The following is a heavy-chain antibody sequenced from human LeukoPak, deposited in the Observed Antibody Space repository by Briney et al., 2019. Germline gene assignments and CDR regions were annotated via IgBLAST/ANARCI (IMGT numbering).Heavy chain of an antibody. CDR1: GYTFTSSG. CDR2: ISAYNGTT. CDR3: ARPMSSLDAFDI. Sequence: ASVKVSCKASGYTFTSSGISWVRQAPGQGLEWMGWISAYNGTTNYAQKLQGRYTMTPDTSTSTAYMELRSLRSDDTAVYYCARPMSSLDAFDIWGQGTMVTVSS. V-gene: IGHV1-18*01. J-gene: IGHJ3*02.